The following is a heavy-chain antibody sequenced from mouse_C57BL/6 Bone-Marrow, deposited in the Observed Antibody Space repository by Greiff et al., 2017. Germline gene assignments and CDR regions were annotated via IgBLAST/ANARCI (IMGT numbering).Heavy chain of an antibody. Sequence: DVTLVESGGGLVKPGGSLKLSCAASGFTFSSYAMSWVRQTPETRLEWVATISDGGSYTYYPDTVKGRFTFSIDKAKNHLYLQMRHLKSENTAIYYCAGFNWDYAMDYWGQGTSVTVSS. CDR3: AGFNWDYAMDY. D-gene: IGHD4-1*01. J-gene: IGHJ4*01. CDR1: GFTFSSYA. V-gene: IGHV5-4*03. CDR2: ISDGGSYT.